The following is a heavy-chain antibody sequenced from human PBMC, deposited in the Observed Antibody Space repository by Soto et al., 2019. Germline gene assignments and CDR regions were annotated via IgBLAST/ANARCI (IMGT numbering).Heavy chain of an antibody. J-gene: IGHJ5*02. CDR1: GGSISSYY. CDR2: IYYSGST. D-gene: IGHD6-6*01. CDR3: ARDSPYSSSSNWFDP. Sequence: QVQLQESGPGLVKPSETLSLTCTVSGGSISSYYWSWIRQPPGKGLEWIGYIYYSGSTNYNPSLKSRVTISVDTFKNQCYLKLSSVTAADKAGYYCARDSPYSSSSNWFDPWGQGTMVTVSS. V-gene: IGHV4-59*01.